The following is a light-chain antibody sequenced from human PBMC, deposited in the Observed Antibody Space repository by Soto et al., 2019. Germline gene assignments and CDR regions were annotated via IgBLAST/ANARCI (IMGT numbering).Light chain of an antibody. CDR2: DTF. CDR1: QGVNSY. J-gene: IGKJ2*01. V-gene: IGKV3-11*01. Sequence: EIVLTQSPATLSLSPGERATLSCTASQGVNSYLAWYQHRPGQAPRLLIYDTFNRATGVPARFSGSGSGTDFTLTISSLEPEDFAVYYCQHRTSRYTFGQGTKVDIK. CDR3: QHRTSRYT.